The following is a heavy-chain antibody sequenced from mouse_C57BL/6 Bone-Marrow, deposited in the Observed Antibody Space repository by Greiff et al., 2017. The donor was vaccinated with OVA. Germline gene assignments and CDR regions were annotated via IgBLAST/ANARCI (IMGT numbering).Heavy chain of an antibody. Sequence: QVQLKESGAELVKPGASVKISCKASGYAFSSYWMNWVKQRPGKGLEWIGQIYPGDGDTNYNGKFKGKATLTADKSSSTAYMQLSSLTSEDSAVYFCARWDGYYNWYFDVWGTGTTVTVSS. CDR2: IYPGDGDT. CDR3: ARWDGYYNWYFDV. J-gene: IGHJ1*03. V-gene: IGHV1-80*01. D-gene: IGHD2-3*01. CDR1: GYAFSSYW.